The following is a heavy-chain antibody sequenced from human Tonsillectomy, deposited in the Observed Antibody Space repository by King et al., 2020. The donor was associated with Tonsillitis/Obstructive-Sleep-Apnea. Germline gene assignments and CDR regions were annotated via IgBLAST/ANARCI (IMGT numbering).Heavy chain of an antibody. CDR1: GFTFSNYG. D-gene: IGHD3-10*01. J-gene: IGHJ2*01. V-gene: IGHV3-33*06. Sequence: ESGGGVVQPGRSLRLSCAASGFTFSNYGMHWVRQAPGKGLEWVAIIWYDGSNKYYADSVKGRFTISRDNSKNTLYLQMNSLRAEDTAVYYCAKDERSHYWYFDLWGRGTLVTVSS. CDR3: AKDERSHYWYFDL. CDR2: IWYDGSNK.